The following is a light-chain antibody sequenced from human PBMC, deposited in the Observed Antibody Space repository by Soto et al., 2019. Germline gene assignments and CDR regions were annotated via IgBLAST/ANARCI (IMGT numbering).Light chain of an antibody. V-gene: IGLV2-11*01. CDR3: CSYAGSYTFDV. J-gene: IGLJ1*01. CDR2: DVS. Sequence: QSVLTQPRSVSGSPGQSVTISRTGTSSDVGGYNYVSWYQQHPGKAPKLIIYDVSKRPSGVPDRFSGSKSGNTASLTISGLQAYDEADYYCCSYAGSYTFDVFGTGTKVTVL. CDR1: SSDVGGYNY.